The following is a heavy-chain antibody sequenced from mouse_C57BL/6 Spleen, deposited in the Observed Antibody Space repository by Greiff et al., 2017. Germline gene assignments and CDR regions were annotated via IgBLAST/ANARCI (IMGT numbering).Heavy chain of an antibody. Sequence: QVQLQQSGAELARPGASVKLSCKASGYTFTSYGISWVKQRTGQGLEWIGEIYPRSGNTYYNEKFKGKATLTADKSSSTAYMELRSLTSEDSAVYFCARLGNYSYWYFDVWGTGTTVTVSS. CDR2: IYPRSGNT. J-gene: IGHJ1*03. CDR3: ARLGNYSYWYFDV. D-gene: IGHD2-1*01. CDR1: GYTFTSYG. V-gene: IGHV1-81*01.